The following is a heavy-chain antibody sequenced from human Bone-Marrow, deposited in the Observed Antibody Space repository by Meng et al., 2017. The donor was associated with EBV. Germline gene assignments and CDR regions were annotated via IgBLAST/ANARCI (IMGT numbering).Heavy chain of an antibody. Sequence: VPCGAAVQKPGFSVHVSCQASGVTFTNYVFGWVRQAPGQRLEWVGGVVPVFGTVHYAQRFQRRLTIIADESSTTVYMELHSLIFEDTAKYYCARGDDISGYFPNWFDLCGQGNLVTVSS. D-gene: IGHD3-22*01. CDR3: ARGDDISGYFPNWFDL. CDR2: VVPVFGTV. V-gene: IGHV1-69*13. J-gene: IGHJ5*02. CDR1: GVTFTNYV.